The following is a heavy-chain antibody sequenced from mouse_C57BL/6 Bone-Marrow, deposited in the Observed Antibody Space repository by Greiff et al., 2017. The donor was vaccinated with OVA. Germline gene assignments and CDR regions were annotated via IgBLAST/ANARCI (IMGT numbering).Heavy chain of an antibody. CDR3: AREDDYYARDY. Sequence: VKLQQPGAELVRPGTSVKLSCKASGYTFTSYWMHWVKQRPGQGLEWIGVIDPSDSYTNYNQKFKGKATVTVDTSSSTAYMQLSSLTSEDSAVYYCAREDDYYARDYWGQGTSVTVSS. V-gene: IGHV1-59*01. J-gene: IGHJ4*01. CDR1: GYTFTSYW. CDR2: IDPSDSYT.